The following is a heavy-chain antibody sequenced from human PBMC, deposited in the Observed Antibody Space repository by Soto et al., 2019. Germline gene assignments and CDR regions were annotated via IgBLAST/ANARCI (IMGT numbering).Heavy chain of an antibody. V-gene: IGHV1-18*04. D-gene: IGHD3-22*01. CDR1: GYTVTYHG. CDR2: INPYNANT. CDR3: ARDRDYYDSSGY. J-gene: IGHJ4*02. Sequence: AVKVSGKASGYTVTYHGISLVRQAPGQGLERMGWINPYNANTNYAQKFQGRVTLTTDTSTSTAYMELRSLRSDDTALYYCARDRDYYDSSGYWGKGTLVTAPQ.